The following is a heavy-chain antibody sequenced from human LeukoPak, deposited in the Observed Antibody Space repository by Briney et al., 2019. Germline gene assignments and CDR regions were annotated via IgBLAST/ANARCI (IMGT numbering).Heavy chain of an antibody. J-gene: IGHJ4*02. V-gene: IGHV4-59*01. D-gene: IGHD6-25*01. CDR1: GGSISSYY. CDR2: IYYSGST. Sequence: SETLCLTCIASGGSISSYYWSWIRQPPGKGLEWIGYIYYSGSTNYNPSPKSRVTISVDTSKNQFSLKLSSVTAADTAVYYCARRPAEGYFDYWGQGTLVTVSS. CDR3: ARRPAEGYFDY.